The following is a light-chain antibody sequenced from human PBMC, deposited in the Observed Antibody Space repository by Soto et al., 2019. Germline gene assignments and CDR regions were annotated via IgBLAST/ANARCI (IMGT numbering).Light chain of an antibody. CDR3: QQRSNWPTAL. CDR2: DAS. Sequence: EIVLTQSPATLSLSPGERATLSCRASQSVSSYLAWYQQKPGQAPRLLIYDASNRATGIPARFSGSGSGTDFTLTISSLEPEDFAVYYCQQRSNWPTALFGQGTKLEIK. CDR1: QSVSSY. V-gene: IGKV3-11*01. J-gene: IGKJ2*01.